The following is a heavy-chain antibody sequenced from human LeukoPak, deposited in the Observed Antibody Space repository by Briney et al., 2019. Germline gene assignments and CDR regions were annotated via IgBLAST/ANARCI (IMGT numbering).Heavy chain of an antibody. D-gene: IGHD3-22*01. CDR3: AREETGSSGYYYTYFDY. CDR2: ISAYNGNT. V-gene: IGHV1-18*01. CDR1: GDTFTSYG. Sequence: ASVKVSCKASGDTFTSYGISWVRQAPGQGLDWMGWISAYNGNTNYAQKLQGRVTMTTDTSTSTAYMELRSLRSDDTAVYYCAREETGSSGYYYTYFDYWGQGTLVTVSP. J-gene: IGHJ4*02.